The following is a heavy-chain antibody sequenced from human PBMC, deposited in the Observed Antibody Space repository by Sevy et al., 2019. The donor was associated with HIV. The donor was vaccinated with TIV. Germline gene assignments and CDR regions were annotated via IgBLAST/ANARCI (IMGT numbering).Heavy chain of an antibody. CDR1: GRTLTQLS. V-gene: IGHV1-24*01. CDR3: ATTKDYYESSGYPFDY. CDR2: FDPEDDEK. D-gene: IGHD5-12*01. Sequence: ASVKVSCKVSGRTLTQLSIHWVRQAPGKGLDWMGTFDPEDDEKIYAQKFQGRVTMTEDTSTDTAFMELSRLRSEDTAVYYCATTKDYYESSGYPFDYWGQEPWSPSPQ. J-gene: IGHJ4*01.